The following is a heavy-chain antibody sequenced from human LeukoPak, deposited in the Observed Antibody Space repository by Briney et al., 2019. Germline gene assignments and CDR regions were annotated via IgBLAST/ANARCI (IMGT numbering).Heavy chain of an antibody. Sequence: SVKVSCKASGGTFSSYAISWVRQAPGQGLEWMGRIIPILGIANYAQKFQGRVTITADKSTSTAYMELNSLRSEDTAVYYCARDLFRDTSSMIVVLLYGMDVWGQGTTVTVSS. D-gene: IGHD3-22*01. CDR1: GGTFSSYA. CDR2: IIPILGIA. J-gene: IGHJ6*02. CDR3: ARDLFRDTSSMIVVLLYGMDV. V-gene: IGHV1-69*04.